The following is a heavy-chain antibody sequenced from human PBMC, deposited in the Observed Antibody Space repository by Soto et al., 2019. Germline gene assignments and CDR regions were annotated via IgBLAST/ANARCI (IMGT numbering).Heavy chain of an antibody. CDR1: GFTLSMSA. D-gene: IGHD3-16*02. V-gene: IGHV3-23*01. Sequence: GGSLRLSCAGSGFTLSMSAVSWVRQAPGKGLEWVSYISDSGDRTYYADSVKGRFTISRDRSKNTVSLQMNTLRAEDTALYYCAKDRGIIVKAGDAFDVWGQGTMVTVSS. CDR3: AKDRGIIVKAGDAFDV. J-gene: IGHJ3*01. CDR2: ISDSGDRT.